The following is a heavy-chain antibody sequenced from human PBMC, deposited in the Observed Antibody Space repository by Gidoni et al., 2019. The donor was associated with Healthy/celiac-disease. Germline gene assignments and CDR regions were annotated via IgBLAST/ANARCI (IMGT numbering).Heavy chain of an antibody. V-gene: IGHV3-30*18. CDR1: GFTFSSYG. J-gene: IGHJ3*02. CDR3: AKGGTYYDYVWGRDIDAFDI. Sequence: QVQLVESGGGVVQPGRSLRLSCAASGFTFSSYGLHWVRQAPGKGLEWVAVISYDGSNKYYADSVKGRFTISRDNSKNTLYLQMNSLRAEDTAVYYCAKGGTYYDYVWGRDIDAFDIWGQGTMVTVSS. D-gene: IGHD3-16*01. CDR2: ISYDGSNK.